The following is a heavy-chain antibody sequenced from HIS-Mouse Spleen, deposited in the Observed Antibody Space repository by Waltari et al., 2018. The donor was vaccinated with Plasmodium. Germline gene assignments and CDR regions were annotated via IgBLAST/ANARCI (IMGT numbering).Heavy chain of an antibody. D-gene: IGHD2-15*01. V-gene: IGHV3-30*18. J-gene: IGHJ5*02. Sequence: QVQLVASGGGVVQPGRSLRLSCAASGFTSSSYGMHWVRQAPGKGLEWVAVISYDGSNKYYADSVKGRFTISRDNSKNTLYLQMNSLRAEDTAVYYCAKDPYCSGGSCYSPWGQGTLVTVSS. CDR2: ISYDGSNK. CDR3: AKDPYCSGGSCYSP. CDR1: GFTSSSYG.